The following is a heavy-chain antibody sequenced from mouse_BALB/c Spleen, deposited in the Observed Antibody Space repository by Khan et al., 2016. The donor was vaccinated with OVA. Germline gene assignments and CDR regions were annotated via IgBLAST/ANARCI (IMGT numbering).Heavy chain of an antibody. CDR2: IYPGSFNT. V-gene: IGHV1S56*01. Sequence: QVQLQQPGPELVKPGASVRISCKASGYTFTTYNIHWVKQRPGQGLEWIGWIYPGSFNTNYREKYKGKGTLTADKSSSTAHMQLSSLTSEDSALYCCPKDDYFLRDAMDYWGQGTSVTVAS. CDR3: PKDDYFLRDAMDY. D-gene: IGHD2-4*01. CDR1: GYTFTTYN. J-gene: IGHJ4*01.